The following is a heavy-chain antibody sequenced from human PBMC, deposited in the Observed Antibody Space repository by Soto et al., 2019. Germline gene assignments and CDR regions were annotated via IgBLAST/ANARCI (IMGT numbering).Heavy chain of an antibody. CDR3: ARHVDDYGSGSYMGYYYYMDV. V-gene: IGHV4-59*08. CDR2: IYYSGST. J-gene: IGHJ6*03. CDR1: GGSISSYY. Sequence: SETLSLTCTVSGGSISSYYWSWIRQPPGKGLEWIGYIYYSGSTNYNPSLKSRVTISVDTSKNQFSLKLSSVTAADTAVYYCARHVDDYGSGSYMGYYYYMDVWGKGTTVTVSS. D-gene: IGHD3-10*01.